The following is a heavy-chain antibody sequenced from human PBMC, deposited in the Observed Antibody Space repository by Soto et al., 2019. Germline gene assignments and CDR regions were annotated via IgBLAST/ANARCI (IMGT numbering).Heavy chain of an antibody. D-gene: IGHD6-13*01. CDR3: ANLPDSSSWYRAFDI. V-gene: IGHV3-30*18. Sequence: ESGGGVVQPGRSLRLSCAASGFTFSSYGMHWVRQAPGKGLEWVAVISYDGSNKYYADSVKGRFTISRDNSKNTLYLQMNSLRAEDTAVYYCANLPDSSSWYRAFDIWGQGTMVTVSS. CDR1: GFTFSSYG. CDR2: ISYDGSNK. J-gene: IGHJ3*02.